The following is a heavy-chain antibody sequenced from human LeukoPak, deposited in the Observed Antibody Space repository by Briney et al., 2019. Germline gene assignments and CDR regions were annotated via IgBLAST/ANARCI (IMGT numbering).Heavy chain of an antibody. D-gene: IGHD6-19*01. J-gene: IGHJ4*02. CDR3: ARDIGSSGWGFYDY. Sequence: PSETLSLTCTVSGGSISSYYWSWIRQPPGKGLEWIGYIYYSGSTNYNPSLKSRVTISVDTSKNQFSLKLSSVTAADTAVYYCARDIGSSGWGFYDYWGQGTLVTVSS. CDR2: IYYSGST. V-gene: IGHV4-59*12. CDR1: GGSISSYY.